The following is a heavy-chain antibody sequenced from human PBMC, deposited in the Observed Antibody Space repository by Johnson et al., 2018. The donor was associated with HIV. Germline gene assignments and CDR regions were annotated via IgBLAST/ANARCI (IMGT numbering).Heavy chain of an antibody. D-gene: IGHD1-26*01. V-gene: IGHV3-15*01. CDR3: TTPSGSYVSSYDAFDI. CDR2: IRSKTDGGTT. CDR1: GFTFSNAW. J-gene: IGHJ3*02. Sequence: VQLVESGGGLVKPGGSLRVSCAASGFTFSNAWMNWVRQDPGKGLEWVGRIRSKTDGGTTDYAAPVKGRFTISRDDSKNTLYLQMNSLKTEDTAVYYCTTPSGSYVSSYDAFDIWGQGTMVTVSS.